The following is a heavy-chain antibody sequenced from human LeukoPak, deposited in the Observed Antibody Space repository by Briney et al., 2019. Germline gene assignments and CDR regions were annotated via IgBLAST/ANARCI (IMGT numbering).Heavy chain of an antibody. D-gene: IGHD6-13*01. Sequence: HPGGSLRLSCAASGFTFSGYAMAWVRQAPGKGLEWVSSITITGSSPSYADSVKGRFTVSRDNSKNTLYLQMNSLRAEDTAVYFCAKSSSSWSYYFNYWGQGTLVTVSS. CDR1: GFTFSGYA. V-gene: IGHV3-23*01. CDR3: AKSSSSWSYYFNY. J-gene: IGHJ4*02. CDR2: ITITGSSP.